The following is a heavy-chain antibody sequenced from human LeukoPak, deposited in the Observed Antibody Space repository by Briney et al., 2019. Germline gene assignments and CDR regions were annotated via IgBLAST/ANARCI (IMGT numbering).Heavy chain of an antibody. Sequence: SETLSLTCTVSGGSISSYYWSWIRQPPGKGLEWIGYIYYSGSTNYNPSLKSRVTISVDTSKNQFSLKLSSVTAADTAVYYCARDSGGYYYDSSGGAFDIWGQGTMVTVSS. CDR1: GGSISSYY. D-gene: IGHD3-22*01. CDR2: IYYSGST. V-gene: IGHV4-59*01. J-gene: IGHJ3*02. CDR3: ARDSGGYYYDSSGGAFDI.